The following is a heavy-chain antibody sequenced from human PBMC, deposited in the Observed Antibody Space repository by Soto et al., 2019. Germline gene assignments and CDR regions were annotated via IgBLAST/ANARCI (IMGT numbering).Heavy chain of an antibody. CDR1: GGSITGSSDC. CDR2: IFYSGNT. J-gene: IGHJ5*02. Sequence: PSETLSLTCTVSGGSITGSSDCWGWIRQPPGKGLEWIGSIFYSGNTYYNPSLKSRVTISVDTSKNQFSLKLSSVTAADTSVYYCASDSSYYYDSSAYYSNWFDPWGQGMLVTVS. D-gene: IGHD3-22*01. CDR3: ASDSSYYYDSSAYYSNWFDP. V-gene: IGHV4-39*01.